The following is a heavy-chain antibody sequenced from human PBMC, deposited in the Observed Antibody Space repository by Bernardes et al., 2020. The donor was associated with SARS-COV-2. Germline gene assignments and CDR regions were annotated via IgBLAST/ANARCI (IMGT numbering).Heavy chain of an antibody. CDR3: ACPGGYGSVDY. J-gene: IGHJ4*02. Sequence: GGSLRLSCAASGITFSNYAMSWVRQAPGKGLEWVSVISGSGGSTYYADSVKGRFTISRDDSKNTLYLQMNSLRAEDTAAYYCACPGGYGSVDYWGQGTLVTVSS. D-gene: IGHD3-10*01. CDR2: ISGSGGST. CDR1: GITFSNYA. V-gene: IGHV3-23*01.